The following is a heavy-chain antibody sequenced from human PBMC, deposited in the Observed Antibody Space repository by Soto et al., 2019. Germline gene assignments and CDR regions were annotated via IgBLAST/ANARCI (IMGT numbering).Heavy chain of an antibody. Sequence: QLQLQESGPGLVKPSETLSLTCTVSGGSISSSSYYWGWIRQPPGKGLEWIGSIYYSGSTYYNPSLKSRVTISVDTSKNQFSLKLSSVTAADTAVYYCARTLNRIHGGEFDYWGQGTLVTVSS. CDR2: IYYSGST. V-gene: IGHV4-39*01. D-gene: IGHD6-25*01. CDR1: GGSISSSSYY. CDR3: ARTLNRIHGGEFDY. J-gene: IGHJ4*02.